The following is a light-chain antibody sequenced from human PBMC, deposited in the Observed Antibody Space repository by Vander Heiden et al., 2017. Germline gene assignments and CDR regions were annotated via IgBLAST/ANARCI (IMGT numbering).Light chain of an antibody. CDR3: PQDNNWPPYT. CDR1: QSVSSN. Sequence: EIVMTQSPATLSVSPGERATLSCRASQSVSSNLAWYQQKPGQAPRLLIYGASTRATGLPARFSGSGSGTEFTLTIRRLQSEDFPVYYCPQDNNWPPYTFGQRTKLELK. V-gene: IGKV3-15*01. CDR2: GAS. J-gene: IGKJ2*01.